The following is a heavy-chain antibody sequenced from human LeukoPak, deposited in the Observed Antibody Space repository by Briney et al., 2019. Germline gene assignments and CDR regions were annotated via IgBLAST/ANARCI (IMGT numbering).Heavy chain of an antibody. CDR2: IYTSGST. D-gene: IGHD6-6*01. Sequence: NTSETLSLTCTVSGYSISSGYYWGWIRQPPGKGLEWIGRIYTSGSTNYNPSLKSRVTMSVDTSKNQFSLKLSSVTAADTAVYYCARVSSSSSEFNYWGQGTLVTVSS. CDR1: GYSISSGYY. J-gene: IGHJ4*02. CDR3: ARVSSSSSEFNY. V-gene: IGHV4-38-2*02.